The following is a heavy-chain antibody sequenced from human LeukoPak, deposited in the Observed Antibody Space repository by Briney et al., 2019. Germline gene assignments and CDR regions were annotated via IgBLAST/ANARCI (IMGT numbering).Heavy chain of an antibody. Sequence: AGSLRLSCVASGLPIGDFATHWVRQDPGQGLEWVSHISGDGVSTFFTDSVKGRFSISRDNSKNSLFLEMSSLRTEDTPMYYCARESGKFDYWGQGTLVAVSS. CDR2: ISGDGVST. V-gene: IGHV3-43*02. CDR1: GLPIGDFA. CDR3: ARESGKFDY. J-gene: IGHJ4*02.